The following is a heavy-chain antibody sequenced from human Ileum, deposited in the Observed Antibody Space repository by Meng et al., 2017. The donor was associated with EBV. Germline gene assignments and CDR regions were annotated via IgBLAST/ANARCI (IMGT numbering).Heavy chain of an antibody. CDR3: ARESYSDSSGYYSLDY. V-gene: IGHV4-4*02. J-gene: IGHJ4*02. Sequence: QGQLQEPGPGLVKPSGTLSLTCAVAGGVISSSNWWSWVRQAPGKGLEWIGEIHHTESTNYNPSLKSRVTISVDKSKNQFSLKLSSVTAADTAVYYCARESYSDSSGYYSLDYWGQGSLVTVSS. CDR1: GGVISSSNW. D-gene: IGHD3-22*01. CDR2: IHHTEST.